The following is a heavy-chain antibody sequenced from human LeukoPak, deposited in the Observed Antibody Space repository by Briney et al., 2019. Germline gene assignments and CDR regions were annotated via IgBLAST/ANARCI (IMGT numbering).Heavy chain of an antibody. D-gene: IGHD7-27*01. Sequence: ASVKVSCKASGGTFSSYAISWVRQAPGQGLEWMGRIIPILGIANYAQKFQGRATITADKSTSTAYMELSSLRSEDTAVYYCAREMGRPWGINNNWFDPWGQGTLVTVSS. CDR3: AREMGRPWGINNNWFDP. V-gene: IGHV1-69*04. J-gene: IGHJ5*02. CDR2: IIPILGIA. CDR1: GGTFSSYA.